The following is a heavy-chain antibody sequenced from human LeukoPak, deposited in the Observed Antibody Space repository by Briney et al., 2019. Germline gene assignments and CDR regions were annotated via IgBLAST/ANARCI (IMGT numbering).Heavy chain of an antibody. V-gene: IGHV1-18*01. CDR3: ARGTAEGYTYGRYYFDY. J-gene: IGHJ4*02. Sequence: ASVKVSCKASGYTFTSYGISWVRQAPGQGLEWMGWISAYNGNTNYAQKFQGRVTMTRDTSITTAYMELRRLRSDDTAVYYCARGTAEGYTYGRYYFDYWGQGTLVTVSS. CDR2: ISAYNGNT. D-gene: IGHD5-18*01. CDR1: GYTFTSYG.